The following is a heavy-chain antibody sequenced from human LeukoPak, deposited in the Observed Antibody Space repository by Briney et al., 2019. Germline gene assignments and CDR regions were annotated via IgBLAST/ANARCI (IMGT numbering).Heavy chain of an antibody. CDR1: GGSFSGYY. J-gene: IGHJ4*02. CDR3: ARSPDWLLVNYFDY. CDR2: INHSGST. V-gene: IGHV4-34*01. D-gene: IGHD3-9*01. Sequence: NSSETLSLTCAVYGGSFSGYYWSWIRQPPGKGLEWIGEINHSGSTNYNPSLKSRVTIDTSKNQFSLKLSSVTAADTAVYYCARSPDWLLVNYFDYWGQGTLVTVSS.